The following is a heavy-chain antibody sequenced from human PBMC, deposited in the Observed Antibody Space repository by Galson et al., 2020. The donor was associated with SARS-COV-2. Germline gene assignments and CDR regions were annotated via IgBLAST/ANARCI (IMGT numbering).Heavy chain of an antibody. Sequence: GESLKISCAASGFMVSNNYMTWVRQTPEKGLEWVALIFSGDKTSYADSVKGRFSVSRDTSKNTLSLQMNSLRAEDTGVYYCTRAPPLCSGETCYGERFYYYGMDVWGQGTTVTVTS. CDR3: TRAPPLCSGETCYGERFYYYGMDV. J-gene: IGHJ6*02. CDR1: GFMVSNNY. V-gene: IGHV3-66*01. CDR2: IFSGDKT. D-gene: IGHD2-15*01.